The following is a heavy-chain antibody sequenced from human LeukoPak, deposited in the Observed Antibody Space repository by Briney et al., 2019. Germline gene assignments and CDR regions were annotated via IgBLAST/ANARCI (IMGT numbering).Heavy chain of an antibody. CDR1: GFTFSSCW. D-gene: IGHD3-22*01. CDR2: INWNGGST. J-gene: IGHJ4*02. CDR3: ARNVEHYDSSGYYY. V-gene: IGHV3-20*04. Sequence: PGRSLRLSCAASGFTFSSCWMSWVRQAPGKGLEWVSGINWNGGSTGYADSVKGRFTISRDNAKNSLYLQMNSLRAEDTALYYCARNVEHYDSSGYYYWGQGTLVTVSS.